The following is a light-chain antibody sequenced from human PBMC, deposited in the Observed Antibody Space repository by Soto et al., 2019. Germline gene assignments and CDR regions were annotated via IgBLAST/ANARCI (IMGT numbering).Light chain of an antibody. CDR1: QSVSNN. CDR2: GAS. J-gene: IGKJ1*01. Sequence: EIVLTQSQGTLSLSPGGRATLSCLASQSVSNNYLAWYQQKPGQAPRLLIYGASNRATGIPARFSGSGSGTDFTLTISSLQSEDFAVYYCQQYNNWPRTFGQGTKVDIK. V-gene: IGKV3D-15*01. CDR3: QQYNNWPRT.